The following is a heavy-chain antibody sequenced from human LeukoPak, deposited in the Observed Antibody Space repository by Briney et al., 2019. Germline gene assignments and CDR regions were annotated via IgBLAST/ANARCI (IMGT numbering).Heavy chain of an antibody. CDR2: ISYDGSNK. D-gene: IGHD4-17*01. V-gene: IGHV3-30*04. Sequence: GGSLRLSCAASGFTFSSYAMHWVRQAPGKGLEWVAVISYDGSNKYYADSVKGRFTISRDNSKNTLYLQMNSLRAEDTAVYYCARATGDYEYYYYGMDVWGQGTTVTVSS. CDR1: GFTFSSYA. CDR3: ARATGDYEYYYYGMDV. J-gene: IGHJ6*02.